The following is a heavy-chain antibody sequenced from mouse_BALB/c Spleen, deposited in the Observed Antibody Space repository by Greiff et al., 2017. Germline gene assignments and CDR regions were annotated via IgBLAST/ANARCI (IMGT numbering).Heavy chain of an antibody. CDR2: IWGDGST. D-gene: IGHD2-10*02. CDR1: GFSLTGYG. J-gene: IGHJ2*01. V-gene: IGHV2-6-7*01. Sequence: VNVVESGPGLVAPSQSLSITCTVSGFSLTGYGVNWVRQPPGKGLEWLGMIWGDGSTNYNSALMSRLSISKDNSKSQVFLKMNSLQTDDTAMYYCAREKDKYGNYFDYWGQGTTLTVSS. CDR3: AREKDKYGNYFDY.